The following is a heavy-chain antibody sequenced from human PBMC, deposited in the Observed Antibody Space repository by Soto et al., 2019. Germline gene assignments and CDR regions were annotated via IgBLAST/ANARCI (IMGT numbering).Heavy chain of an antibody. CDR2: IFSNDEK. CDR1: GFSLSNARRG. D-gene: IGHD2-2*02. CDR3: ARIGETYCSSTSCYSPVLDP. Sequence: SGPTLVNPTETLTLTCTVSGFSLSNARRGVSWIRQPPGKALEWLAHIFSNDEKSYSTSLKSRLTISKDTSKSQVVLTMTNMDPVDTATYYCARIGETYCSSTSCYSPVLDPWGQGTLVTVYS. V-gene: IGHV2-26*01. J-gene: IGHJ5*02.